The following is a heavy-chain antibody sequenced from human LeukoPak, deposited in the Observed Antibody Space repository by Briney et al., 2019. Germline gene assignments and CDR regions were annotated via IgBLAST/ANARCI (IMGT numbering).Heavy chain of an antibody. Sequence: GGSLRLSCAASGFTFSSYAMTWVRQAPGRGLEWVSSISVSGGGTYYADSVKGRFTISRDNSHNTLYLQMNSLRAEDTAVYYCAKPGPVATSRYYYYYGMDVWGQGTTVTVSS. CDR1: GFTFSSYA. D-gene: IGHD5-12*01. CDR2: ISVSGGGT. V-gene: IGHV3-23*01. J-gene: IGHJ6*02. CDR3: AKPGPVATSRYYYYYGMDV.